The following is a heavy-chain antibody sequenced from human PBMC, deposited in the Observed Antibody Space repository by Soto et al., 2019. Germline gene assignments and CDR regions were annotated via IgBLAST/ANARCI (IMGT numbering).Heavy chain of an antibody. CDR1: GYTFTSYG. V-gene: IGHV1-18*01. J-gene: IGHJ4*02. D-gene: IGHD3-22*01. Sequence: ASVKVSCKASGYTFTSYGISWVRQAPGQGLEWMGWISAYNGNTNYAQKLQGRVTMTTDTSTSTAYMELRSLRSDDTAVYYCAREYYYDSSGYSGGPSPPPVFDYWGQGTLVTVSS. CDR2: ISAYNGNT. CDR3: AREYYYDSSGYSGGPSPPPVFDY.